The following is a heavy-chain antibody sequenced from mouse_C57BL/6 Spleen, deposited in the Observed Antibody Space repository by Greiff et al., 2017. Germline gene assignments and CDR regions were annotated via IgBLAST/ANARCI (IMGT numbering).Heavy chain of an antibody. CDR1: GFSLSTFGMG. D-gene: IGHD3-2*02. CDR3: AQIDSTGPYAMDY. V-gene: IGHV8-8*01. CDR2: IWWDDDK. J-gene: IGHJ4*01. Sequence: QVTLKVSGPGILQPSQTLSLTCSFSGFSLSTFGMGVGWIRQPSGKGLEWLAHIWWDDDKYDNPALKSRLTISKDTSKNQVFLKIANVDTADTDTCYCAQIDSTGPYAMDYWGQGTSVTVSS.